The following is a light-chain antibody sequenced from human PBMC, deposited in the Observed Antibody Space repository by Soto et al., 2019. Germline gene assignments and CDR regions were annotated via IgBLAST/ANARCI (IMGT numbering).Light chain of an antibody. CDR2: DIT. CDR1: SSDIGAGYH. Sequence: QPVLTQPPSVSGAPGQRVTISCTGSSSDIGAGYHVHWYQQFPGTAPKLLIYDITNRPSGVPDRFSGSKSGTTASLAITGLQPEDEADYYCQSYDTSLSAYVFGSGTKLTVL. CDR3: QSYDTSLSAYV. J-gene: IGLJ1*01. V-gene: IGLV1-40*01.